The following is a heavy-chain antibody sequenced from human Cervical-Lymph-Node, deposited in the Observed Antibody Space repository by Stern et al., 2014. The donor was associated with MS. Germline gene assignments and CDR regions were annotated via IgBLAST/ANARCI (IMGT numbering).Heavy chain of an antibody. Sequence: VQLVESGGGVVQPGTSLRLSCAASGFNFSSYGMHWVRQAPGKGLEWGAVVFDDGSNKYYADAAKGRFTISRDNSKNMLYLQIISLRTEDTAVYFCAKDMDSGTYGGDYWGQGTLVTVSS. CDR3: AKDMDSGTYGGDY. D-gene: IGHD1-26*01. V-gene: IGHV3-30*18. J-gene: IGHJ4*02. CDR1: GFNFSSYG. CDR2: VFDDGSNK.